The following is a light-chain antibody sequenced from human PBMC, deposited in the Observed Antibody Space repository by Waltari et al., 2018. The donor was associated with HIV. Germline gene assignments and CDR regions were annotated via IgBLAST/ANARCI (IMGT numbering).Light chain of an antibody. CDR1: TLRSYY. CDR2: DST. V-gene: IGLV3-19*01. CDR3: NSRDSSDTSYV. Sequence: SSDLTQDPAVSVALGETVRITCRGDTLRSYYAAWYQQKPGQAPILVIYDSTNRPSGIPDRFSGSTSGGTASLTITGAQAEDEADYYCNSRDSSDTSYVFGPGTYATVL. J-gene: IGLJ1*01.